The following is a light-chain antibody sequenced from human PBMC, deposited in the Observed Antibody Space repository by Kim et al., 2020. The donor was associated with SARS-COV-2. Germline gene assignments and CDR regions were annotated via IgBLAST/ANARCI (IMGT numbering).Light chain of an antibody. Sequence: LGKTVGITCKGESLRDYYASWERQKQGQAPLLVLYGKHDRPSGIPGRFSGSTSGNTASLTITGTQAEDEGEYYCSSRDSRANHPSLFGGGTQLTV. CDR3: SSRDSRANHPSL. V-gene: IGLV3-19*01. J-gene: IGLJ3*02. CDR1: SLRDYY. CDR2: GKH.